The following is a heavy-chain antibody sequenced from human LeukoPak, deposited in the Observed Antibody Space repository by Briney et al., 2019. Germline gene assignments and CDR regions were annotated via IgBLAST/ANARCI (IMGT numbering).Heavy chain of an antibody. V-gene: IGHV1-2*02. CDR1: GYTFTGYY. D-gene: IGHD6-13*01. CDR3: ARLAPGRSSWYDYYYYMDV. CDR2: INPNSGGT. J-gene: IGHJ6*03. Sequence: GASVKVSCKASGYTFTGYYMHWVRQAPGQGLEWMGWINPNSGGTNYAQKFQGRVTMTRDTSISTAYMELSRLRSDDTAVYYCARLAPGRSSWYDYYYYMDVWGKGTTVTVSS.